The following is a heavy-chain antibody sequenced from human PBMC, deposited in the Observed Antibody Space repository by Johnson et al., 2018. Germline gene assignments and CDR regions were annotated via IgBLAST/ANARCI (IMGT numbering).Heavy chain of an antibody. J-gene: IGHJ4*02. CDR1: GFTFSSYG. CDR2: TSYDGSNK. CDR3: AKDHSSL. Sequence: QVQLVQSGGGVVQPGRSLRLSCAASGFTFSSYGMHWVRQAPGKGLEWVAVTSYDGSNKYYADSVKGRFTNSRDNSKNTLYLQMNSLRVEDTAVYYGAKDHSSLWGQGTLVTVSS. V-gene: IGHV3-30*18. D-gene: IGHD3-10*01.